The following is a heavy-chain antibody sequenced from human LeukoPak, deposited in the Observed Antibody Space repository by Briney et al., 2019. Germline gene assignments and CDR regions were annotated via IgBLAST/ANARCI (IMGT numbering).Heavy chain of an antibody. CDR3: ARPTYDILTGWQSYYFDY. CDR2: INPNSGGT. V-gene: IGHV1-2*02. CDR1: GYTFTGYY. J-gene: IGHJ4*02. D-gene: IGHD3-9*01. Sequence: GASVKFSCKASGYTFTGYYMHWVRQAPGQGLEWMGWINPNSGGTNYAQKFQGRVTMTRDTSISTAYMELSRLRSDDTAVYYWARPTYDILTGWQSYYFDYWGQGTLVTVSS.